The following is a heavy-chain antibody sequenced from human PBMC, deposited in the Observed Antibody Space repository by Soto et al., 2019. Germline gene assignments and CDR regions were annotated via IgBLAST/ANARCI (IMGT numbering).Heavy chain of an antibody. Sequence: LEPPGKGLEWIGYIYHSGSTYYNPSLKSRVTISVGRSKNQFSLKLSSVTAADTAVYYCARGVTTVTTIDYWGHGTLVTVSS. V-gene: IGHV4-30-2*01. CDR3: ARGVTTVTTIDY. CDR2: IYHSGST. D-gene: IGHD4-17*01. J-gene: IGHJ4*01.